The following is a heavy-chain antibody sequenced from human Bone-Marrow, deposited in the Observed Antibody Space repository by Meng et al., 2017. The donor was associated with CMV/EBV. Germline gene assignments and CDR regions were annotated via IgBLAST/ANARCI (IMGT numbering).Heavy chain of an antibody. D-gene: IGHD3-10*01. Sequence: SETLSLTCAVYGGSFSGYYWSWIRQPPGKGLEWIGEINHSGSTNYNPSLKSRVTISVDTSKNQFSLKLSSVTAADTAVYYCARFLRGANWGQGTLVTVS. V-gene: IGHV4-34*01. J-gene: IGHJ4*02. CDR1: GGSFSGYY. CDR2: INHSGST. CDR3: ARFLRGAN.